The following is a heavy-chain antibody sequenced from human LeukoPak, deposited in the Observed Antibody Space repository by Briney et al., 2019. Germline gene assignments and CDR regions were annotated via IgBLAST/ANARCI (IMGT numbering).Heavy chain of an antibody. CDR2: ISGYNGNT. CDR3: ARVAVTTKDY. V-gene: IGHV1-18*01. D-gene: IGHD4-17*01. J-gene: IGHJ4*02. Sequence: ASVRFSWKASGYTFTSYAISWVRQAPGQGLEWIGWISGYNGNTNYGQNLQGRVTLTTDTSTNTAYMELRSLRSDDTAVYYCARVAVTTKDYWGQGTLVTVSS. CDR1: GYTFTSYA.